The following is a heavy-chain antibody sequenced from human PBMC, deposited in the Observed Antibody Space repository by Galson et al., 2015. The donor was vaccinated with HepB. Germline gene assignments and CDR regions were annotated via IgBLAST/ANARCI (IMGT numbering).Heavy chain of an antibody. CDR1: GYTFINYC. Sequence: SVKVSCKASGYTFINYCLHWVRQAPGQGPEWLGFINPYDGGTGYSLKFLGRVTMTRDTSTATVYMEMSSLESDDTAVYYCTRSGRYHSVDFWGQGTLVTVSS. D-gene: IGHD1-26*01. CDR3: TRSGRYHSVDF. V-gene: IGHV1-46*01. J-gene: IGHJ4*02. CDR2: INPYDGGT.